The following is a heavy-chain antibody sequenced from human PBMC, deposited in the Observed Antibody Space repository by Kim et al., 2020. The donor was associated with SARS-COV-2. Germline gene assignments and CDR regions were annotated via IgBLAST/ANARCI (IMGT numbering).Heavy chain of an antibody. V-gene: IGHV4-59*01. D-gene: IGHD6-19*01. J-gene: IGHJ6*02. CDR3: ARALWGSGWFPAGYYYYGMDV. CDR2: IYYSGST. CDR1: GGSISSYY. Sequence: SETLSLTCTVSGGSISSYYWSWIRQPPGKGLEWIGYIYYSGSTNYNPSLKSRVTISVDTSKNQFSLKLSSVTAADTAVYYCARALWGSGWFPAGYYYYGMDVWGQGTTVTVSS.